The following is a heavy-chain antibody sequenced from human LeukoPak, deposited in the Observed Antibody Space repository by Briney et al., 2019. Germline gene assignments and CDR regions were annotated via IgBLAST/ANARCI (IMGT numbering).Heavy chain of an antibody. CDR2: IYYSGST. CDR1: GGSISSYY. Sequence: PSETLSLTCTVSGGSISSYYWSWIRQPPGKGLEWIGYIYYSGSTNYNPSLKSRDTISVDTSKNQFSLKLSSVTAADTAVYYCARAPPLLLWFGELSAGAFDIWGQGTMVTVSS. D-gene: IGHD3-10*01. CDR3: ARAPPLLLWFGELSAGAFDI. V-gene: IGHV4-59*01. J-gene: IGHJ3*02.